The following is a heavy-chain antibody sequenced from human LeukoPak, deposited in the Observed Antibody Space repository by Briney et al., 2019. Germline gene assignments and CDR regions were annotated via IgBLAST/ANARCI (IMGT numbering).Heavy chain of an antibody. J-gene: IGHJ4*02. Sequence: GGSLRLSCAASGFPFRSYAMHWVRQAPGKGLEYVSAITLDGISTYYANSVKGRFTISRDNSKNTLYLQMGSLRAEDMAVYYCARVAVPGPYDYWGQGTLVTVSS. CDR2: ITLDGIST. V-gene: IGHV3-64*01. CDR1: GFPFRSYA. D-gene: IGHD6-19*01. CDR3: ARVAVPGPYDY.